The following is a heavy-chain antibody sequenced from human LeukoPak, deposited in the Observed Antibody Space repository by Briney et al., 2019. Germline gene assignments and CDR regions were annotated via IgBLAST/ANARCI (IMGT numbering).Heavy chain of an antibody. Sequence: SVKVSCKASGGTFSSYGISWVRQAPGQGLEWMGGIIPIFGTANYAQKFQGRVTITADESTSTAYMELSSLRSEDTAVYYCAREGYNYYYGMDVWGQGTTVTVSS. CDR1: GGTFSSYG. J-gene: IGHJ6*02. CDR3: AREGYNYYYGMDV. V-gene: IGHV1-69*13. CDR2: IIPIFGTA. D-gene: IGHD2-2*02.